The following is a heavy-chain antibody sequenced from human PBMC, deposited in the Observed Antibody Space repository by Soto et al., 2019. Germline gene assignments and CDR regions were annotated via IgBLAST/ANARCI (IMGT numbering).Heavy chain of an antibody. D-gene: IGHD3-10*01. CDR3: ARRERYYGSPGWFDP. CDR2: VYYNENT. CDR1: GGSISSFTYY. J-gene: IGHJ5*02. Sequence: SETLSLTCSVSGGSISSFTYYWGWIRQPPGKGLEWIGTVYYNENTYYNPSLKSRVTITVDTAKNQLSLNLRSATAADTAMYFGARRERYYGSPGWFDPWGPGTLVTVSS. V-gene: IGHV4-39*01.